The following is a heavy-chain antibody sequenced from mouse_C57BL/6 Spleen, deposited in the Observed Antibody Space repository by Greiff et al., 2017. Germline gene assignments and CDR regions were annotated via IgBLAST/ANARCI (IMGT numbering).Heavy chain of an antibody. D-gene: IGHD1-1*01. Sequence: EVQLQQSGPELVKPGASVKISCKASGYTFTDYYMNWVKQSHGKSLEWIGDINPNNGGTSYNQKFKGKATLTVDKSSSTAYMELRSLTSEDSAVYYCARRLIYYYGSRSSYAMDYWGQGTSVTVSS. CDR2: INPNNGGT. J-gene: IGHJ4*01. CDR1: GYTFTDYY. CDR3: ARRLIYYYGSRSSYAMDY. V-gene: IGHV1-26*01.